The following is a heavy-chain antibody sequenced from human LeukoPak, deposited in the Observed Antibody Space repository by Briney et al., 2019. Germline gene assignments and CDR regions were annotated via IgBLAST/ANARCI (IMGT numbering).Heavy chain of an antibody. J-gene: IGHJ4*02. V-gene: IGHV3-7*01. Sequence: GGSLRLSCAASGFTFSSYWMSWVRQAPGKGLEWVANIKQDGSEKYYVDSVKGRFTISGDNAKNSLYLQMNSLRAEDTAVYYCARTGSSVHFDYWGQGTLVTVSS. D-gene: IGHD2-15*01. CDR1: GFTFSSYW. CDR3: ARTGSSVHFDY. CDR2: IKQDGSEK.